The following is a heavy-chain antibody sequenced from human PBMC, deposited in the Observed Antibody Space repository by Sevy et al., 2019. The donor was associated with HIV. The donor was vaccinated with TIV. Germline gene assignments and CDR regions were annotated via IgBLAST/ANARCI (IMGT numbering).Heavy chain of an antibody. CDR1: GFTFNIYA. D-gene: IGHD3-22*01. J-gene: IGHJ4*02. V-gene: IGHV3-23*01. Sequence: GESLKISCAASGFTFNIYAMSWVRQAPGKGLEWLSAISGGGDGTYYAVSVKGRFTISGDNSRNTLYLQMNSLRAEDTAVYYCAKRPYYYYNSDGHLVSSTDEADYWGQGTLVTVSS. CDR2: ISGGGDGT. CDR3: AKRPYYYYNSDGHLVSSTDEADY.